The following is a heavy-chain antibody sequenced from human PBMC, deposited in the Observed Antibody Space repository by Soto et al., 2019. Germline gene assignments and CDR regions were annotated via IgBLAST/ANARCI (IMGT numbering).Heavy chain of an antibody. CDR3: ALARSGDTDY. CDR1: GFTFSSYW. CDR2: INSDGTIT. Sequence: GGSLRLSCAASGFTFSSYWMHWVRQAPGKGLVWVSRINSDGTITSYADSVKGRFTVSRDNAANTLYLQMNSLRAEDTAVYYCALARSGDTDYWGQGTLVTVSS. J-gene: IGHJ4*02. D-gene: IGHD3-3*02. V-gene: IGHV3-74*01.